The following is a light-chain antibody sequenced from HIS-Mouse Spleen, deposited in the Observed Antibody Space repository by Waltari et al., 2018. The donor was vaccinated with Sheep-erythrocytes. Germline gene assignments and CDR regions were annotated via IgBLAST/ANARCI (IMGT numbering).Light chain of an antibody. V-gene: IGLV2-23*01. CDR2: EGS. J-gene: IGLJ3*02. CDR3: CSYAGSSTPWV. CDR1: SSSVGSYNL. Sequence: QSALTQPASGSGSPGQSITISCTGTSSSVGSYNLVPWYQQHPGKAPKLMIYEGSKRPSGVSNRFSGSKSGNTASLTISGLQAEDEADYYCCSYAGSSTPWVFGGGTKLTVL.